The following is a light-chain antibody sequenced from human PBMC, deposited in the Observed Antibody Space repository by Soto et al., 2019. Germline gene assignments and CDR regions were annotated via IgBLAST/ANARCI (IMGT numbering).Light chain of an antibody. CDR3: QVWDTNTEHRV. CDR2: FDK. V-gene: IGLV3-21*04. J-gene: IGLJ3*02. Sequence: SYELTQPPSVSVAPGKTATISCGGNNIGHKGVHWYQQKPGQAPILVIYFDKDRPSGIPERFSGSNSGNTATLTIARVEAGDEADYYCQVWDTNTEHRVFGGGTKLTVL. CDR1: NIGHKG.